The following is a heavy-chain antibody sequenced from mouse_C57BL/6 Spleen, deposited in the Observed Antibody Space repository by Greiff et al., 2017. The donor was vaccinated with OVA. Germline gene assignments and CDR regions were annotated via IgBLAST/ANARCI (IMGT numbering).Heavy chain of an antibody. D-gene: IGHD1-1*01. V-gene: IGHV1-22*01. J-gene: IGHJ2*01. CDR3: ALAIYYYGSSLDY. CDR1: GYTFTDYN. CDR2: INPNNGGT. Sequence: VQLQQSGPELVKPGASVKMSCKASGYTFTDYNMHWVKQSHGKSLEWIGYINPNNGGTSYNQKFKGKATLTVNKSSSTAYMELRSLTSEDSAVYYCALAIYYYGSSLDYWGQGTTLTVSS.